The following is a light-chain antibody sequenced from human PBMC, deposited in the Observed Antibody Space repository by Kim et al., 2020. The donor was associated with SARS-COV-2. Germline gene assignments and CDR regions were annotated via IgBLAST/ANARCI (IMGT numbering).Light chain of an antibody. CDR1: QIIGTY. CDR3: QQSFSIPYT. J-gene: IGKJ2*01. CDR2: AAS. V-gene: IGKV1-39*01. Sequence: VSVGDIVTFTGRSSQIIGTYLNWYQQRPWKAPKLLIYAASTLQSEVPSRFSGAGSVPQFTLSISSLQPEDFATYYCQQSFSIPYTFGQGPKLEIK.